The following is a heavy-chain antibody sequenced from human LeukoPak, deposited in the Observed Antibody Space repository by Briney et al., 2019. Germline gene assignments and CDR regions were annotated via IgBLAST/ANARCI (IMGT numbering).Heavy chain of an antibody. J-gene: IGHJ4*02. D-gene: IGHD4-17*01. CDR2: INHSGST. CDR3: ARDLLGDYADY. Sequence: SETLSLTCAVYGGSFSGYYWSWIRQPPGKGLEWIGEINHSGSTNYNPSLKSRVTISVDTSKNQFSLKLSSVTAADTAVYYCARDLLGDYADYWGQGTLVTVSS. V-gene: IGHV4-34*01. CDR1: GGSFSGYY.